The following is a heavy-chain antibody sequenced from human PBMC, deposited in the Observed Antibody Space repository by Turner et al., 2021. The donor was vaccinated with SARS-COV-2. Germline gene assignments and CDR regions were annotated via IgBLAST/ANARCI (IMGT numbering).Heavy chain of an antibody. CDR3: ARYCSGGSCYSFGYYYYGMDV. CDR2: IIRIFGTA. Sequence: QVQLVQSGAEVKKPGSSVKVSCKASGGPLSSYSISWVRQAPGQGLEWMGGIIRIFGTANYAQKFQGRVTITADEYTSTAYMELSSLRSEDTAVYYCARYCSGGSCYSFGYYYYGMDVWGQGTTVTVSS. J-gene: IGHJ6*02. V-gene: IGHV1-69*01. D-gene: IGHD2-15*01. CDR1: GGPLSSYS.